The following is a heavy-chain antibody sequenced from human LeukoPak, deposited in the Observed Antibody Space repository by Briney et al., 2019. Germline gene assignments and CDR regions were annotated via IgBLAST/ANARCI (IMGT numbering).Heavy chain of an antibody. D-gene: IGHD1-26*01. CDR3: ARSYSGSWIDY. Sequence: SETLSLTCTVSVDSISGYYWSWIRQPPGRGLEWIGYVYYSGNTNYNPSLKSRVTISVDTSKHQFSLNLSSVTAADTAVYYCARSYSGSWIDYWGQGTLVTVSS. J-gene: IGHJ4*02. V-gene: IGHV4-59*01. CDR2: VYYSGNT. CDR1: VDSISGYY.